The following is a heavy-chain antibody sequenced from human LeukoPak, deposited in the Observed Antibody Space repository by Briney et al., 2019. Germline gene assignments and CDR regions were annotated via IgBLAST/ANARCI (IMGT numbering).Heavy chain of an antibody. CDR3: ARPRGGSNTWFDP. CDR1: GGSIRSDY. CDR2: IYYSGTT. D-gene: IGHD2-15*01. Sequence: SETLSLTCTVSGGSIRSDYWSWIRQPPGKGLEWFGYIYYSGTTNCNPSLKSRVAISVDTSKNQFSLKLRSVTAADTAIYYCARPRGGSNTWFDPLGPGNPGHRLL. J-gene: IGHJ5*02. V-gene: IGHV4-59*01.